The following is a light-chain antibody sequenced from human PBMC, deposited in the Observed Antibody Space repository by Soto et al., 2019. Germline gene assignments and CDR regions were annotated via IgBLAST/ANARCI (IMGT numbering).Light chain of an antibody. V-gene: IGKV3-11*01. Sequence: EIVLTQSPATLSLSPGERATLSWRASQDISVYLAWYQQIPGQAPRLLSYDASNRATGIPARFSGSGPGTDFTLTITSLEPEDFAVYDCQQRRSLPPITFGQGTRLAIK. CDR3: QQRRSLPPIT. CDR2: DAS. J-gene: IGKJ5*01. CDR1: QDISVY.